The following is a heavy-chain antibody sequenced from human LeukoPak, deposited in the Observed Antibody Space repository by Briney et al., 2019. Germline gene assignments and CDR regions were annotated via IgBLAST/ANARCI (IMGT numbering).Heavy chain of an antibody. V-gene: IGHV1-69*06. Sequence: GASVKVSCKASGGTFSSYAISWVRQAPGQGLEWTGGIIPIFGTANYAQKFQGRVTITADKSTSTAYMELSSLRAEDTAVYYCARERRGGGFGVVIKRSYYYMDVWGKGTTVTISS. CDR1: GGTFSSYA. D-gene: IGHD3-3*01. CDR2: IIPIFGTA. J-gene: IGHJ6*03. CDR3: ARERRGGGFGVVIKRSYYYMDV.